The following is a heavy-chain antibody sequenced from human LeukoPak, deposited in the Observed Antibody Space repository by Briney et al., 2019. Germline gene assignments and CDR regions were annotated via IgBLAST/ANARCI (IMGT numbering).Heavy chain of an antibody. J-gene: IGHJ5*02. D-gene: IGHD4-23*01. CDR1: GYTFTTYD. CDR2: MNPNSGNT. Sequence: ASVKVSCKASGYTFTTYDINWVRQATGQGLEWMGWMNPNSGNTGYAQKFQGRVTMTRNTSISTAYMELSSLRSEDTAVYYCARGPNKSDGGNSGSAWFDPWGQGTLATVSS. V-gene: IGHV1-8*01. CDR3: ARGPNKSDGGNSGSAWFDP.